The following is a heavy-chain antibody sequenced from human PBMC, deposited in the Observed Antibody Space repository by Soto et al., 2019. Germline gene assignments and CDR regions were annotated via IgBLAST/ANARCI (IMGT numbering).Heavy chain of an antibody. CDR1: GGSFSRYH. J-gene: IGHJ4*02. CDR2: IHHNGGT. Sequence: QVQLQQWGAGLLKPSETLSLTCTVYGGSFSRYHWNWIRQAPGKGLEWIGEIHHNGGTNYSPSLAGRVTISVDTSKNEFSLKLRSVTAADTAVYYCARGYGEEWPTSDFWGQGTLVTVSS. CDR3: ARGYGEEWPTSDF. V-gene: IGHV4-34*01. D-gene: IGHD3-10*01.